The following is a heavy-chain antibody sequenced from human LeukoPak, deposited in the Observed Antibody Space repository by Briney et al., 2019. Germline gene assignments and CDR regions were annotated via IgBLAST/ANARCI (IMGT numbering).Heavy chain of an antibody. CDR3: AKSAGIAQYYYYGMDV. J-gene: IGHJ6*02. Sequence: GRSLRLSCAASGFTFDDYAMHWVRQAPGKGLEWVSGISWNSGSIGYADSVKGRFTISRDNAKNSLYLQMNSLRAEDTALYYCAKSAGIAQYYYYGMDVWGQGTTVTVSS. D-gene: IGHD6-13*01. CDR1: GFTFDDYA. CDR2: ISWNSGSI. V-gene: IGHV3-9*01.